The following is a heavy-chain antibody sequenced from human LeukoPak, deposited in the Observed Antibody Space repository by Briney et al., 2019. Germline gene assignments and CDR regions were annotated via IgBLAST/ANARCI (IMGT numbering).Heavy chain of an antibody. D-gene: IGHD1-1*01. V-gene: IGHV3-48*04. CDR2: IDRSSNTI. J-gene: IGHJ4*02. CDR3: ADNLSR. Sequence: GGSLRLSCATSGFTLSTASMNWVRQAPGKGLEWISYIDRSSNTIYYADSVKGRFTISRDSAKNSLYLQMNSLRAEDTAVYFCADNLSRWGQGTLVTVSS. CDR1: GFTLSTAS.